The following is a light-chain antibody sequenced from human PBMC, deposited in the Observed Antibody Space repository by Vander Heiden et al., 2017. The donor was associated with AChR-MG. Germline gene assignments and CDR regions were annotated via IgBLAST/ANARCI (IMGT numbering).Light chain of an antibody. J-gene: IGLJ3*02. Sequence: QSVLTQPPSASGTPGQRITMSCSGSSSNIGSNYVFWYQQLQGMGPKLLIYRNSERPSGVPDRFSGSKSGTSASLALSGLRSEDEADYHCSAWDDSLSSWVFGGGTKLTVL. CDR3: SAWDDSLSSWV. CDR2: RNS. V-gene: IGLV1-47*01. CDR1: SSNIGSNY.